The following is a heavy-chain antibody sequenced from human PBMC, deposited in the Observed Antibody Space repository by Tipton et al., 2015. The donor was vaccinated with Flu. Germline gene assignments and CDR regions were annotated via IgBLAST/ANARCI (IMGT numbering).Heavy chain of an antibody. V-gene: IGHV3-7*01. D-gene: IGHD2-2*01. CDR2: INEDGSTT. CDR1: GFAFSSYW. J-gene: IGHJ4*02. Sequence: SLRLSCAASGFAFSSYWVLWVRQAPGKGLEWVANINEDGSTTYYLGSVRGRFTISRDNARNSVFLQMNSLRAEDTAVYYCARTRGGYCTSSSCYADYFDYWGQGTLVTVSS. CDR3: ARTRGGYCTSSSCYADYFDY.